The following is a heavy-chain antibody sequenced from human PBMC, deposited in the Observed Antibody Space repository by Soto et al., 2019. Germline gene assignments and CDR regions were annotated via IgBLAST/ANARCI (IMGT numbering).Heavy chain of an antibody. CDR3: ASTYYDFWSGYYYHMDV. Sequence: SETLSLTCAVYGGSFSGYYWSWIRQPPGKGLEWIGEINHSGSTNYNPSLKSRVTISVDTSKNQFSLKLSSVTAADTAVYYCASTYYDFWSGYYYHMDVWGKGTTVTVSS. CDR2: INHSGST. J-gene: IGHJ6*03. V-gene: IGHV4-34*01. CDR1: GGSFSGYY. D-gene: IGHD3-3*01.